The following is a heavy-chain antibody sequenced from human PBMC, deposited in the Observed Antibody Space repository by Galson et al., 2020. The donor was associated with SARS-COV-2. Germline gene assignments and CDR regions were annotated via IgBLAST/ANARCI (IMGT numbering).Heavy chain of an antibody. D-gene: IGHD5-18*01. CDR3: ARFSAMVTVLDY. J-gene: IGHJ4*02. Sequence: SGPTLVKPTQTLTLTCTFSGFSLSTSGMCVSWIRQPPGKALEWLARIDWDDDKYYSISLKTRLTISKDTSKNQVVLTMTNMDPVDTATYYCARFSAMVTVLDYWGQGTLVTVSS. V-gene: IGHV2-70*11. CDR2: IDWDDDK. CDR1: GFSLSTSGMC.